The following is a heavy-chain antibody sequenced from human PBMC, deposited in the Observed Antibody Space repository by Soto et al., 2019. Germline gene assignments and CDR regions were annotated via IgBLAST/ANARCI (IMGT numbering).Heavy chain of an antibody. J-gene: IGHJ5*02. CDR2: IIPIFGTA. CDR3: ARDRLRMGWFDP. D-gene: IGHD2-15*01. V-gene: IGHV1-69*12. CDR1: GGTFSSYA. Sequence: QVQLVQSGAEVKKPGSSVKVSCKASGGTFSSYAISWVRQAPGQGLEWMGGIIPIFGTANYAQKFQGRVTITADESTSTADMELSSLRSEDTAVYSCARDRLRMGWFDPWGQGTLVTVSS.